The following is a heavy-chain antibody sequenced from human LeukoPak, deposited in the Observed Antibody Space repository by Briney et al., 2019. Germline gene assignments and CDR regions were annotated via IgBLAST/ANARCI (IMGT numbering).Heavy chain of an antibody. J-gene: IGHJ4*02. CDR3: ARPRIVGAHRGGFDY. Sequence: GESLKISCKGSGYSFTGYWIGWVRQMPGKGLEWMGIIYPGDSETRYSPSFQGQVTISADKSITTAFLQWNSLKASDTAMYYCARPRIVGAHRGGFDYWRRGTLVTVSS. V-gene: IGHV5-51*01. CDR2: IYPGDSET. D-gene: IGHD1-26*01. CDR1: GYSFTGYW.